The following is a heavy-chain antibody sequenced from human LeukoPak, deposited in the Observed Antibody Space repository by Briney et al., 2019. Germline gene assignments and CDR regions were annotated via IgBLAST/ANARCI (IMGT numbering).Heavy chain of an antibody. J-gene: IGHJ4*02. CDR3: GNTYCSSGSCYWAFDY. CDR1: GFTFSSYS. Sequence: GGSLRLSCAASGFTFSSYSMNWVRQAPGKGLEWVSSISSGSDYIYYADSMKGRFTISRDNAKNSLYLQMNSLRAEDTAVYYCGNTYCSSGSCYWAFDYWGQGTLVTVSS. V-gene: IGHV3-21*01. CDR2: ISSGSDYI. D-gene: IGHD2-15*01.